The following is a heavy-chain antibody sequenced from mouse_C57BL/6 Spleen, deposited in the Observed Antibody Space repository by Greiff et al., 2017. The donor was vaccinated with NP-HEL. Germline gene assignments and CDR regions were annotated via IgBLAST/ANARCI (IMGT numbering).Heavy chain of an antibody. Sequence: ESGAELVRPGASVTLSCKASGYTFTDYEMHWVKQTPVHGLEWIGAIDPETGGTAYNQKFKGKAILTADKSSSTAYMELRSLTSEDSAVYYCTRSPDGYPLFDYWGQGTTLTVSS. CDR1: GYTFTDYE. CDR3: TRSPDGYPLFDY. CDR2: IDPETGGT. V-gene: IGHV1-15*01. J-gene: IGHJ2*01. D-gene: IGHD2-3*01.